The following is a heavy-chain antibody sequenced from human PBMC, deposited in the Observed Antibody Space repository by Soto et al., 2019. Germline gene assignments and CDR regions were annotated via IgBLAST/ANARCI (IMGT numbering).Heavy chain of an antibody. V-gene: IGHV4-31*03. Sequence: SETLSLTCTVSGGSVSSGAYYWSWIRQHPGKGLEWIGYIYYRGGTYYNPSLRGRITISSDTSKNQFSLKLSSVTAADTAVYYCARAPDGTVAFDVWGQGTLVTVSS. CDR1: GGSVSSGAYY. CDR2: IYYRGGT. D-gene: IGHD1-1*01. CDR3: ARAPDGTVAFDV. J-gene: IGHJ4*02.